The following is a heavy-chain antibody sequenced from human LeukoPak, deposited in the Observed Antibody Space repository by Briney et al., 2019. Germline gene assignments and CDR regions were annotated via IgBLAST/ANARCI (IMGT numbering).Heavy chain of an antibody. D-gene: IGHD1-26*01. J-gene: IGHJ4*02. V-gene: IGHV3-23*01. Sequence: GGSLRLSCAASGFTFSSYGMSWVRQAPGKGLEWVSAISGSGGSTDYADSVKGRFTISRDNAKNTLYLQMNSLRAEDTGVYYCARDPHGIVGASDYWGQGTLVTVSS. CDR1: GFTFSSYG. CDR2: ISGSGGST. CDR3: ARDPHGIVGASDY.